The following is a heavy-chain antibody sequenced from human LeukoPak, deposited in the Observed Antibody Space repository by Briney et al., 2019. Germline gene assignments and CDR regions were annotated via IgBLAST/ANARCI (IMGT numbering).Heavy chain of an antibody. CDR2: ISWNSGSI. V-gene: IGHV3-9*01. J-gene: IGHJ4*02. CDR1: GFTLGDYA. CDR3: AKSAAAGTSSLLDY. Sequence: PGGSLRLSCAASGFTLGDYAMHWVRQAPGKGLEWVSGISWNSGSIGYADSVKGRFTISRDNAKNSLYLQMNSLRAEDTALYYCAKSAAAGTSSLLDYWGQGTLVTVSS. D-gene: IGHD6-13*01.